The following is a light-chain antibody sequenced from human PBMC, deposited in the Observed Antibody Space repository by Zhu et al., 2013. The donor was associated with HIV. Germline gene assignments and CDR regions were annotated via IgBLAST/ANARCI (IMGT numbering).Light chain of an antibody. J-gene: IGLJ1*01. V-gene: IGLV2-14*02. Sequence: QSALTQPASVSGSPGQSITISCTGTSSDVGSYDLVSWYQQHPGKAPKLMIYEVSNRPSGVSNRFSGSKSGNTASLTISGLQAEDEADYYCSSYTSSSTVFGTGTKVTVL. CDR2: EVS. CDR3: SSYTSSSTV. CDR1: SSDVGSYDL.